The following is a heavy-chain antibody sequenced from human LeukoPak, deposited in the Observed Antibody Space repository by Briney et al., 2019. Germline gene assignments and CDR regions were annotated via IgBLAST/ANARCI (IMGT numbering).Heavy chain of an antibody. Sequence: GGSLRLSCAASGFTFDGYVMRWVRQAPGKGLEWVSGISWDGGSIGYADSVKGRFTMSRDNAKNVLYLQMNSLSPEDTALYYCAKSEASSKSYRMDVWGQGTTVTVSS. CDR3: AKSEASSKSYRMDV. V-gene: IGHV3-9*01. J-gene: IGHJ6*02. CDR1: GFTFDGYV. CDR2: ISWDGGSI. D-gene: IGHD2-2*01.